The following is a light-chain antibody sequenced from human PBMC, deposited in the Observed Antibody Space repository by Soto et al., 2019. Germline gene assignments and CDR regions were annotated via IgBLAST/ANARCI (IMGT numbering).Light chain of an antibody. CDR3: MEALQSVT. J-gene: IGKJ5*01. Sequence: DIVMTQSPLSLPVTPGEPASISCRSSQSLLHSNGYNYLDWYVQKPGQSTQLVIYLGSNRASGVPGMFSGSGSGTDFTLKSSRVDAEDVGVYYCMEALQSVTFGQGTRLDIK. CDR2: LGS. V-gene: IGKV2-28*01. CDR1: QSLLHSNGYNY.